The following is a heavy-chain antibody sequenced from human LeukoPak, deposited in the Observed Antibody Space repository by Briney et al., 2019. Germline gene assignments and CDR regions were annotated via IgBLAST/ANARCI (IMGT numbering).Heavy chain of an antibody. D-gene: IGHD3-10*01. J-gene: IGHJ3*02. Sequence: PGGSLRLSCAASGFTVSSNYMSWVRQAPGEGVEWVSAIYSGGSTYYADSVKGRFTIFRDNAKNSLYLQMNSLRDEDTAVYYCARDLHYAFDIWGQGTMVTASS. CDR3: ARDLHYAFDI. CDR2: IYSGGST. V-gene: IGHV3-53*01. CDR1: GFTVSSNY.